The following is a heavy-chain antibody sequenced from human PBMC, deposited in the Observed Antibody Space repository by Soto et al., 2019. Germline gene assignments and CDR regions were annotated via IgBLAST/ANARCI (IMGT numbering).Heavy chain of an antibody. V-gene: IGHV1-2*04. J-gene: IGHJ6*02. CDR2: INPNSGGT. CDR1: VYTFTGYY. D-gene: IGHD6-13*01. CDR3: ARASGDSSRFYPYYYYGMDV. Sequence: GASVKVSCTASVYTFTGYYMHWVRQAPGQGLEWMGWINPNSGGTNYAQKFQGWVTMTRDTSISTAYMELSRLRSDDTAVYYCARASGDSSRFYPYYYYGMDVWGQGTTVTVSS.